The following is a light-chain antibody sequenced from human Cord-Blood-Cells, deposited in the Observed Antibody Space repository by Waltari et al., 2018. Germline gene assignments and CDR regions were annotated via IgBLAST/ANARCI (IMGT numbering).Light chain of an antibody. CDR2: EGS. V-gene: IGLV2-23*01. CDR1: SSHCGSYNL. CDR3: CSYAGSSTWV. J-gene: IGLJ3*02. Sequence: QSALTQPASLSGSPGQPITISCPGTSSHCGSYNLVSWYQQHPGKAPKLLIYEGSKRPSGVSNRFSGSKSGNTASLTISGLQAEDEADYYCCSYAGSSTWVFGGGTKLTVL.